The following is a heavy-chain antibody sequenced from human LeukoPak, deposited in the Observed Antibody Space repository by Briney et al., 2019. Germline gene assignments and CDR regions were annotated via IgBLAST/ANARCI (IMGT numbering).Heavy chain of an antibody. CDR1: GGSISIGDYY. CDR3: ASIDIVVVPAAISY. Sequence: SSQTLSLTCTLSGGSISIGDYYWSWIRHPPGKGLGWIGYIYYSGSTYYNPSLKSRVTISVDTSKNQFSLKLSSVTAADTAVYYCASIDIVVVPAAISYWGQGTLVTVSS. J-gene: IGHJ4*02. V-gene: IGHV4-30-4*08. CDR2: IYYSGST. D-gene: IGHD2-2*02.